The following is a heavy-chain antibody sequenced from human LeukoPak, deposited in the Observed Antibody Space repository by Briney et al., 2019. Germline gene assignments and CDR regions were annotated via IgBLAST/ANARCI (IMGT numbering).Heavy chain of an antibody. J-gene: IGHJ6*02. Sequence: SETLSLTCTVSGGSMTAGDYYWGWVRQPPGTGLQWIATSYQGASLKSRVTISLDTSKNQFSLRLTSVTAADTAVYYCARIYGLYQEAMDVWGPGVTVTVSS. CDR2: S. CDR3: ARIYGLYQEAMDV. V-gene: IGHV4-39*07. CDR1: GGSMTAGDYY. D-gene: IGHD3-16*02.